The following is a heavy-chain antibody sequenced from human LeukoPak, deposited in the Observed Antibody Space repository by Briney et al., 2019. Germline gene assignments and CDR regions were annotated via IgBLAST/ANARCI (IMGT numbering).Heavy chain of an antibody. D-gene: IGHD1-1*01. CDR3: IERAPNDY. J-gene: IGHJ4*02. V-gene: IGHV3-30*04. CDR2: ISYDATKD. CDR1: GLTFRNYA. Sequence: GWSQRLSCESSGLTFRNYAVHWVRQTPAKGLEGLAAISYDATKDYYADSVKGRFTISRDISKSTLYLQMNSLRADDTAVYYCIERAPNDYWGPGILVTVSS.